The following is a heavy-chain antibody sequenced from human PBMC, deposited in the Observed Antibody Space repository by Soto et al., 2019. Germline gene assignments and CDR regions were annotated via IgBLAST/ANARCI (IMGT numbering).Heavy chain of an antibody. D-gene: IGHD2-8*01. CDR1: GYTFTSYY. CDR3: ARDSNQRGFGMDV. CDR2: INPSGGST. V-gene: IGHV1-46*01. Sequence: QVQLVQSGAEVKKPGASVKVSCKASGYTFTSYYMHWVRQAPGQGLEWMGIINPSGGSTSYAQKFQGRVTMTRDTSTITVYMELSSLRSEDTAVYYCARDSNQRGFGMDVWGQGTTVTVSS. J-gene: IGHJ6*02.